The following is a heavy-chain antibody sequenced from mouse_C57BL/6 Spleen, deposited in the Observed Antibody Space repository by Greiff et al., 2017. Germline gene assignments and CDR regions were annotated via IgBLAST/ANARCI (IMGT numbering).Heavy chain of an antibody. D-gene: IGHD2-5*01. Sequence: EVQRVESGEGLVKPGGSLKLSCAASGFTFSSYAMSWVRQTPEKRLEWVAYISSGGDYIYYADTVKGRFTISRDNARNTLYLQMSSLKSEDTAMYYCTRGSNYVNYAMDYGGQGTSVTVSS. CDR1: GFTFSSYA. CDR2: ISSGGDYI. CDR3: TRGSNYVNYAMDY. J-gene: IGHJ4*01. V-gene: IGHV5-9-1*02.